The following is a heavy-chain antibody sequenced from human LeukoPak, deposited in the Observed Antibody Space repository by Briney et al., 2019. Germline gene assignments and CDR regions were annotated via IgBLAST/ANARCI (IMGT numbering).Heavy chain of an antibody. CDR3: ARESESSGYYPSDY. D-gene: IGHD3-22*01. CDR1: GFTFSSHN. CDR2: ISGMSRTI. V-gene: IGHV3-48*01. Sequence: GGSLRLSCAASGFTFSSHNMNWVRQAPGKGLEWVSYISGMSRTIYYADSVKGRFTISRDNAKNSLYLQMNSLRAEDSAVYYCARESESSGYYPSDYWGQGTLVIVSS. J-gene: IGHJ4*02.